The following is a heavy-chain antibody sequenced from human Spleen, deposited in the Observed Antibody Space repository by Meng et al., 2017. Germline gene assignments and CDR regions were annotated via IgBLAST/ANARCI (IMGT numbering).Heavy chain of an antibody. CDR1: GGSISSNNW. CDR3: ARGLRYSNYGWFDP. Sequence: QVQLQQWGAGLLKPSEALSLTCAVSGGSISSNNWWSWVRQSPGKRLEWIGEIYHSGSTYYSSSLKSRITMSVDKSRNQFSLRLSSVTAADTAVYYCARGLRYSNYGWFDPWGQGTLVTVSS. D-gene: IGHD4-11*01. J-gene: IGHJ5*02. CDR2: IYHSGST. V-gene: IGHV4-4*02.